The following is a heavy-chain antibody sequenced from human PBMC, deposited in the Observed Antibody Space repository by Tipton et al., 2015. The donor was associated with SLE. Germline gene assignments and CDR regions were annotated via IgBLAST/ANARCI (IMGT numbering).Heavy chain of an antibody. J-gene: IGHJ4*02. Sequence: TLSLTCAVYGGSFSGYYWSWIRQPPGKGLEWIGEINHGGSTNYNPSLKSRVTISVDTSKNQFSLKLSSVTAADTAVYYCARLSWIQLFDYWGQGTLVTVSS. D-gene: IGHD5-18*01. CDR3: ARLSWIQLFDY. CDR2: INHGGST. V-gene: IGHV4-34*01. CDR1: GGSFSGYY.